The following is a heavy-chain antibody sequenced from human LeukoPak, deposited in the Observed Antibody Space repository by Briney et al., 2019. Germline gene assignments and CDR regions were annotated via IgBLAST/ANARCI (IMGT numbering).Heavy chain of an antibody. CDR1: GFTFDDYG. J-gene: IGHJ3*02. Sequence: PGGSLRLSCAASGFTFDDYGMSWVRQAPGKGLEWVSGINWNGGSTYYADSVKGRFTISRDNSKNTLYLQMNSLRAEDTAVYYCAKNALRGEGVRAFDIWGQGTMVTVSS. CDR2: INWNGGST. CDR3: AKNALRGEGVRAFDI. V-gene: IGHV3-23*01. D-gene: IGHD3-10*01.